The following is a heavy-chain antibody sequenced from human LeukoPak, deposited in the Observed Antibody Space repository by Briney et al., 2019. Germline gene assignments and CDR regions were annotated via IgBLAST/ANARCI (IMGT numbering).Heavy chain of an antibody. CDR3: AKGGYYGSGKGYYFDY. V-gene: IGHV3-23*01. CDR2: ISGSGGST. D-gene: IGHD3-10*01. Sequence: GGSLRLSCAASGFTFSSYAMSWVRQAPGKGLGWVSAISGSGGSTYYADSVKGRFTISRDNSKNTLYLQMNSLRAEDTAVYYCAKGGYYGSGKGYYFDYWGQGTLVTVSS. J-gene: IGHJ4*02. CDR1: GFTFSSYA.